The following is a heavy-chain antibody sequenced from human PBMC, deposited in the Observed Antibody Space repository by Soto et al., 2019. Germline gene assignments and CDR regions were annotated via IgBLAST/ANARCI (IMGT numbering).Heavy chain of an antibody. CDR3: AGESALATFGVV. V-gene: IGHV4-59*01. D-gene: IGHD3-3*01. J-gene: IGHJ4*02. CDR2: VYYGGST. Sequence: EPLSLTCTVSGDSIRSYYWTWIRQPPGRGLEWIGHVYYGGSTNYNPSLQSRVTISLDTSKKQFSLRLTSMTAADAAVYYCAGESALATFGVVWGQGTRVTVSS. CDR1: GDSIRSYY.